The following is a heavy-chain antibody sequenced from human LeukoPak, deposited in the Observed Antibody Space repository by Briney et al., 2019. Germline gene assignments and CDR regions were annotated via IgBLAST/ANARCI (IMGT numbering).Heavy chain of an antibody. V-gene: IGHV3-21*01. CDR3: ARDYSASGGFDY. D-gene: IGHD3-10*01. Sequence: GGSLRLSCAVSGFIFSSYSMNWVRQAPGKGLEWVLSISSSSSYIYYADSVKGRFTTSRDNAKNSLYLQMNSLRAEDTAVYYCARDYSASGGFDYWGQGTLVTVSS. CDR2: ISSSSSYI. CDR1: GFIFSSYS. J-gene: IGHJ4*02.